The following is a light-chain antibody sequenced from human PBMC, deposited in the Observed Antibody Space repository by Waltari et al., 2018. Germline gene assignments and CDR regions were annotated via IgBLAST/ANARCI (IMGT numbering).Light chain of an antibody. V-gene: IGKV4-1*01. J-gene: IGKJ2*01. Sequence: DIVMTQSPDSLAVSLGERATINCKSSQSVLYSSNNKNYLAWYQRKPGQPPKLLIYWASTREPGVPDRFSGSGSGTDFTLTISSLHAEYVAVNYCQQYYRTPRTFGQATNLEIK. CDR2: WAS. CDR1: QSVLYSSNNKNY. CDR3: QQYYRTPRT.